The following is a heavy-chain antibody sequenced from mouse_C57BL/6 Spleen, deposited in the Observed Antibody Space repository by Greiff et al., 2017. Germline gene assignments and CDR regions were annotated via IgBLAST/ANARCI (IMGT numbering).Heavy chain of an antibody. V-gene: IGHV1-80*01. J-gene: IGHJ3*01. CDR3: ADYSSYGNTPWFAY. D-gene: IGHD2-10*01. Sequence: QVQLKQSGAELVKPGASVKISCKASGYAFSSYWMNWVKQRPGKGLEWIGQIYPGDGDTNYNGKFKGKATLTADKSSSTAYMQLSSLTSEDSAVYFCADYSSYGNTPWFAYWGQGTLVTVSA. CDR1: GYAFSSYW. CDR2: IYPGDGDT.